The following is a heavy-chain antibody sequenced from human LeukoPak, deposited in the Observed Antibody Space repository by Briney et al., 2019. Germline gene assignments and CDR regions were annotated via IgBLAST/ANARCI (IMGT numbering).Heavy chain of an antibody. D-gene: IGHD3-10*01. CDR3: AKGDYGSGRGGHFDY. Sequence: GGSLRLSCAASGFTFSTFAMSWVRQAPGKGLEWVSLISGGGDITYYADSMKGRFTISRDNSKNTLFLQMNSLRAEDTALYYCAKGDYGSGRGGHFDYWGQGTLVTVSS. V-gene: IGHV3-23*01. J-gene: IGHJ4*02. CDR2: ISGGGDIT. CDR1: GFTFSTFA.